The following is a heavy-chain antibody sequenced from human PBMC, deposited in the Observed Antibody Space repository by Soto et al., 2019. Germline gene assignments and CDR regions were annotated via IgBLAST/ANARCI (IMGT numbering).Heavy chain of an antibody. V-gene: IGHV3-23*01. CDR3: AKARAQYYDFWSGYPVDY. J-gene: IGHJ4*02. D-gene: IGHD3-3*01. Sequence: GGSLRLSCAASGFTFSSYAMSWVRQAPGKGLEWVSAISGSGGSTYYADSVKGRFTISRDNSKNTLYLQMNSLRAEDTAIYYCAKARAQYYDFWSGYPVDYWGQGTLVTVSS. CDR2: ISGSGGST. CDR1: GFTFSSYA.